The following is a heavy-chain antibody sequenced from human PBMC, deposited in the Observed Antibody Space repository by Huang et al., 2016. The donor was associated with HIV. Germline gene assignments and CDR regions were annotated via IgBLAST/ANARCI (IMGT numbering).Heavy chain of an antibody. CDR3: ARVDADANMMGVDL. CDR1: GFAFRDYG. V-gene: IGHV3-21*02. D-gene: IGHD3-16*01. Sequence: EVQLVESGGGLVHPGGSLRLSCVVSGFAFRDYGMNWVRQAPGKGLGWVASISSDGNYIYYSDSVKGRFTVSRDNAKNSLSLLITILGAADTAVYYCARVDADANMMGVDLWGRGTLVTVVS. CDR2: ISSDGNYI. J-gene: IGHJ4*02.